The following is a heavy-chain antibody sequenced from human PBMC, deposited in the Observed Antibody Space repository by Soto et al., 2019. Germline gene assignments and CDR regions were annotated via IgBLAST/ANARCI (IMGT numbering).Heavy chain of an antibody. Sequence: PSETLSLTCAVYGGPFSGYYWTWIRRPPGKGLEWIGEIIHSGSTNYNPSVKSRVTISVDTSKNQFSLKLRSVTAADTAVYYCARMGTYYYYYVDVWGKGTTVTVSS. J-gene: IGHJ6*03. CDR3: ARMGTYYYYYVDV. CDR2: IIHSGST. CDR1: GGPFSGYY. V-gene: IGHV4-34*12.